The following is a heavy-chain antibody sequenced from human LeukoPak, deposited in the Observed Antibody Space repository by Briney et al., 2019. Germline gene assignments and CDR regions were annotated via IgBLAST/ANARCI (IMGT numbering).Heavy chain of an antibody. Sequence: GESLQISCKGSGYSFTTYWIGWVRQMPGKGLEWMGIIYPGDSDTRYSPSFQGQVTISADKSISTAYLQWSSLKASDTAMYYCARPPYSNSGGMDVWGQGTTVTVSS. D-gene: IGHD4-11*01. V-gene: IGHV5-51*01. CDR2: IYPGDSDT. CDR3: ARPPYSNSGGMDV. J-gene: IGHJ6*02. CDR1: GYSFTTYW.